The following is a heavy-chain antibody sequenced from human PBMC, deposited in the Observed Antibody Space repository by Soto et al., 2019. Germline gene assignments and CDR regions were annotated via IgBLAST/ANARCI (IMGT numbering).Heavy chain of an antibody. Sequence: EVQLVESGGGLVQPGESLRLSCAASGFTFSSYWMHWVRQAPWKGLVWVSRTNSDGSSTRYADSVKGRFTISRDNAKNTLYLQMNRLRAEDTAVYYCARIKVSSVTTVDYWGQGTLVTVSS. CDR1: GFTFSSYW. CDR2: TNSDGSST. V-gene: IGHV3-74*01. J-gene: IGHJ4*02. D-gene: IGHD4-17*01. CDR3: ARIKVSSVTTVDY.